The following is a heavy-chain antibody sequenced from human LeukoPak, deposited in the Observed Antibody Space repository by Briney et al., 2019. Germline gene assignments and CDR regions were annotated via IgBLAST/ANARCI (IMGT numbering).Heavy chain of an antibody. V-gene: IGHV4-59*01. CDR1: GGSISSYY. CDR3: ARGSSSWSDY. D-gene: IGHD6-13*01. Sequence: PSETLSLTCTVSGGSISSYYWSWIRQPPGKGLEWIGYIYYSGSTKYNPSPKSRVTISVDTSKNQFSLKLSSVTAADTAVYYCARGSSSWSDYWGQGTLVTVSS. J-gene: IGHJ4*02. CDR2: IYYSGST.